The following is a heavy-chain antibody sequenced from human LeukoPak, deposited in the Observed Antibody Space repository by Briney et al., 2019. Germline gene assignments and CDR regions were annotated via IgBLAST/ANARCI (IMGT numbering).Heavy chain of an antibody. CDR2: INHSGST. J-gene: IGHJ5*02. D-gene: IGHD5/OR15-5a*01. CDR1: GGFFSGYS. CDR3: ARGCLLKWFDP. Sequence: SETLSLTCAVYGGFFSGYSWSWIRQPPGKGLEWIGEINHSGSTNYNPSLKSRVTISVDTSKKQFSLKLSSVTAADTAVYYCARGCLLKWFDPSGQGTPVTVSS. V-gene: IGHV4-34*01.